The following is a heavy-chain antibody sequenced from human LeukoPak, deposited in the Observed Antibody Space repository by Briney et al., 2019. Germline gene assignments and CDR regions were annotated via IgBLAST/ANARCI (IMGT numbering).Heavy chain of an antibody. CDR2: IYYSGST. D-gene: IGHD3-16*01. CDR3: ARASRIIIMFGGVAYFDY. Sequence: SETLSLTCSVSGASISSGGYYWSWIRQLPGKGLEWIGYIYYSGSTYYNPSLKSRVTISVDTSKNQFSLKLSSVTAADTAVYYCARASRIIIMFGGVAYFDYWGQGALVTVSS. V-gene: IGHV4-31*03. CDR1: GASISSGGYY. J-gene: IGHJ4*02.